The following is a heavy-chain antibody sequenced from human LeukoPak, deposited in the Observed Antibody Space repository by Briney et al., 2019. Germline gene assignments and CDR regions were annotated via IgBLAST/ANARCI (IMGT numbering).Heavy chain of an antibody. Sequence: GGSLRLSCAASGFTLSTYAMSWVRQTPGKGLEWVAATSSSDAGTYHADSVRGRFTISRDNSKNTLYLQMNSLRAEDTAVYYCAKDFPRYYYDSSGDYFDYWGQGTLVTVSS. J-gene: IGHJ4*02. CDR1: GFTLSTYA. D-gene: IGHD3-22*01. CDR2: TSSSDAGT. V-gene: IGHV3-23*01. CDR3: AKDFPRYYYDSSGDYFDY.